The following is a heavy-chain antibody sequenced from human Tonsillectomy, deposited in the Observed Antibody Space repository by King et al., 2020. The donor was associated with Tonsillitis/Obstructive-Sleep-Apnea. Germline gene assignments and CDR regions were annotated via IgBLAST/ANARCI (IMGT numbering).Heavy chain of an antibody. Sequence: VQLVESGGGLVKPGGSLRLSCAASGFTFSSYSMNWVRQAPGKGLEWVSSISSSSSYIYYADSVKGRFTISRDNAKNSLYLQMNSLRAEDTAVYYCAREWARYFDWLPRAQNDAFDIWGQGTMVTVSS. D-gene: IGHD3-9*01. V-gene: IGHV3-21*01. CDR1: GFTFSSYS. CDR2: ISSSSSYI. J-gene: IGHJ3*02. CDR3: AREWARYFDWLPRAQNDAFDI.